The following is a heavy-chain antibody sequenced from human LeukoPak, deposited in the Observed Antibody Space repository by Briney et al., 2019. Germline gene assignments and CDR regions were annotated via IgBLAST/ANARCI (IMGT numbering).Heavy chain of an antibody. CDR2: IYSGGST. Sequence: GGSLRLSCAASGFSVSSKYMSWVRQAPGKGLEWVSVIYSGGSTYYADSVKGRFTISRDNAKNSLYLQMNSLRAEDTAVYYCAREGVLEWLLPDYWGQGTLVTDSS. J-gene: IGHJ4*02. V-gene: IGHV3-53*01. CDR1: GFSVSSKY. CDR3: AREGVLEWLLPDY. D-gene: IGHD3-3*01.